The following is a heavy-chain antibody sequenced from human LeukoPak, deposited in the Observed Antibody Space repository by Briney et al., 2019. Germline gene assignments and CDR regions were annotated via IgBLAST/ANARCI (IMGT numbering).Heavy chain of an antibody. CDR1: GGSIGSGSYY. D-gene: IGHD6-19*01. CDR3: ARLTPGIAVVGSEFDY. Sequence: SQTLSLTCTVSGGSIGSGSYYWSWIRQPAGKGLEWIGRIYTSGSTNYNPSLKSRVTISVDTSKNQFSLKLSSVTAADTAVYYCARLTPGIAVVGSEFDYWGQGTLVTVSS. J-gene: IGHJ4*02. CDR2: IYTSGST. V-gene: IGHV4-61*02.